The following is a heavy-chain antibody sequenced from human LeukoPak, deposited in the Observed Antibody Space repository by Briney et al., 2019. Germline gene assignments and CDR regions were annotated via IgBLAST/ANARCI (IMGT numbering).Heavy chain of an antibody. Sequence: GGSLRLSCAASGFTFSSYSMNWVRQAPGKGLEWVSYISSSSSTIYYADSVKGRFTISRDNAKDSLYLQMNSLRAEDTAVYYCATNPPGGYYFDYWGQGTLVTVPS. CDR2: ISSSSSTI. CDR3: ATNPPGGYYFDY. J-gene: IGHJ4*02. D-gene: IGHD3-16*01. CDR1: GFTFSSYS. V-gene: IGHV3-48*01.